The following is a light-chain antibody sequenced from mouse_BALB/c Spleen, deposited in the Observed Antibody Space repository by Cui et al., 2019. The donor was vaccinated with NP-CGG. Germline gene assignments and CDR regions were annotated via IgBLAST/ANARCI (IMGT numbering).Light chain of an antibody. V-gene: IGLV1*01. Sequence: QAVLTQESALTTSPGETVTPTCRSSTGAVTTSNYANWVQEKPDHLFTGLIGGTNNRAPGVPARFSGSLIGDKAALTITEAQTEDEAIYFCALWYSNHWVFGGGTKLTVL. CDR2: GTN. CDR3: ALWYSNHWV. J-gene: IGLJ1*01. CDR1: TGAVTTSNY.